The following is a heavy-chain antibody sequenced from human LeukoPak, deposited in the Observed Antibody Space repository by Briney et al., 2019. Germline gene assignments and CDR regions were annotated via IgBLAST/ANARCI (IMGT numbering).Heavy chain of an antibody. CDR2: IIPIFGTA. Sequence: SVMVSCKASGGTFSSYAISWVRQAPGQGLEWMGGIIPIFGTANYAQKFQGRVTITADESTSTAYMELSSLRSEDTAVYYCARERDLNTYCGGDCCSLFDYWGQGTLVTVSS. D-gene: IGHD2-21*02. CDR1: GGTFSSYA. V-gene: IGHV1-69*13. CDR3: ARERDLNTYCGGDCCSLFDY. J-gene: IGHJ4*02.